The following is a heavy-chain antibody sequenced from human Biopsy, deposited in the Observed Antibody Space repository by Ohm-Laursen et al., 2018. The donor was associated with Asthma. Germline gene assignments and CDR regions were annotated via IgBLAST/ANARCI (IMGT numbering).Heavy chain of an antibody. D-gene: IGHD4-23*01. CDR2: FSFDGSYK. CDR3: AREQTTVLTPNYFFDY. V-gene: IGHV3-30-3*01. Sequence: RSLRLSCAASGFTFSTYALHWVRQAPGKGLEWVAVFSFDGSYKSYAASVKGRFTISRDNSKNTLYLEMNSLRAEDTAVYYCAREQTTVLTPNYFFDYWGQGTLVTVSS. J-gene: IGHJ4*02. CDR1: GFTFSTYA.